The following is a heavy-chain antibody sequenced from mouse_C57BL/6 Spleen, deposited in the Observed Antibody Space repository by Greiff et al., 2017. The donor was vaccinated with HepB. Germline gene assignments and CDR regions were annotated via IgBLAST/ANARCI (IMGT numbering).Heavy chain of an antibody. J-gene: IGHJ1*03. D-gene: IGHD1-1*01. CDR2: IYPRSGNT. Sequence: QVQLQQSGAELARPGASVKLSCKASGYTFTSYGISWVKQRTGQGLEWIGEIYPRSGNTYYNEKFKGKATLTADKSSSTAYMELRSLTSEDSAVYFCARSGATVVRDFDVWGTGTTVTVSS. CDR1: GYTFTSYG. V-gene: IGHV1-81*01. CDR3: ARSGATVVRDFDV.